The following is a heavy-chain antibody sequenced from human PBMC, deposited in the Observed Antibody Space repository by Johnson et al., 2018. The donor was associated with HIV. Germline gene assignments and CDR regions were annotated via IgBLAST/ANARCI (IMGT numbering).Heavy chain of an antibody. Sequence: VQLVESGGGVVQPGRSLRLSCAASGFTFSSYGMAWVRQAPGKGLEWVTVISFTGLKKYYADSVKGRFTISRDNSKTTLYLQMNSLRAEDTAVYYCAREGRRDAFDIWGQGTMVTVSS. CDR3: AREGRRDAFDI. J-gene: IGHJ3*02. CDR1: GFTFSSYG. V-gene: IGHV3-30*03. CDR2: ISFTGLKK.